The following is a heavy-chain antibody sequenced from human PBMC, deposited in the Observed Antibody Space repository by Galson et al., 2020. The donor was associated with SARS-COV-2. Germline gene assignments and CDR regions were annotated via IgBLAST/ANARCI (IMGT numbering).Heavy chain of an antibody. CDR1: GFNFSSYA. D-gene: IGHD3-22*01. CDR2: IRGSGGST. J-gene: IGHJ3*02. Sequence: GESLKISCAASGFNFSSYAMSWVRQAPGKGLDWVAAIRGSGGSTYYADSVKGRFTNSRDNSKNTLYLQMNSLRAEDTAVYYCAEDTYSSGYYFPDAFDIWGQGKMVTVSS. CDR3: AEDTYSSGYYFPDAFDI. V-gene: IGHV3-23*01.